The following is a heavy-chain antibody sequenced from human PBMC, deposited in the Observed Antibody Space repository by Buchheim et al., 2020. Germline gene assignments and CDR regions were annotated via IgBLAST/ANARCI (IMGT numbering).Heavy chain of an antibody. J-gene: IGHJ4*02. V-gene: IGHV3-33*01. CDR3: TRQGSWYNFDY. Sequence: QVQLVESGGGVVQPGRSLRLSCAASGFTFSSYGMHWVRQAPGKGLEWVAVIWYDGSNKYYADSVKGRFTISRDNSKNTLYLQMNSLKTEDTAVYYCTRQGSWYNFDYWGQGTL. CDR1: GFTFSSYG. CDR2: IWYDGSNK. D-gene: IGHD6-13*01.